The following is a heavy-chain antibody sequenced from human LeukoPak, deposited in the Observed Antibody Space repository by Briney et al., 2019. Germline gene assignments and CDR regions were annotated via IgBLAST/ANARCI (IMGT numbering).Heavy chain of an antibody. Sequence: SETLSLTCTVSGGSISSGDYSWSWIRQPPGKGLEWIGYIYYSGSTYYNPSLKSRVTISVDTSKNQFSLKLSSVTAADTAVCYCARHFKGSYYALFDYWGQGTLVTVSS. CDR2: IYYSGST. CDR1: GGSISSGDYS. V-gene: IGHV4-30-4*01. J-gene: IGHJ4*02. D-gene: IGHD1-26*01. CDR3: ARHFKGSYYALFDY.